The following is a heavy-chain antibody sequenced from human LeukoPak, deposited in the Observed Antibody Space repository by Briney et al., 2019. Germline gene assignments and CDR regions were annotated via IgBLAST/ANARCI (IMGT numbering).Heavy chain of an antibody. CDR1: DGSINSYY. D-gene: IGHD1-26*01. J-gene: IGHJ6*02. CDR2: IYYNGNT. Sequence: SETLSLTCSVSDGSINSYYWNWIRRPPGKGLEWIGYIYYNGNTNYSPSLESRVTMSVDTSKNLFSLKVSSVTAADTAVYYCARGRSNYYGMDVWGQGTTVTVSS. CDR3: ARGRSNYYGMDV. V-gene: IGHV4-59*01.